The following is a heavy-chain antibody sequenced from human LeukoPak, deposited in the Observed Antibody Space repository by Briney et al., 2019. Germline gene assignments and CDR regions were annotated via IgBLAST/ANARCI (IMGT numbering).Heavy chain of an antibody. J-gene: IGHJ4*02. Sequence: PSETLSLTCAVDGGSFSNYYWSWIRQPPGKGLEWIGEINRNGSTNYNPSLKSRLTISIDTSKKQFSLRLNSVTAADTAVYFCARGSLYRSGYHYPRLLDYWGQGTLVTVSS. CDR1: GGSFSNYY. CDR2: INRNGST. CDR3: ARGSLYRSGYHYPRLLDY. V-gene: IGHV4-34*01. D-gene: IGHD3-22*01.